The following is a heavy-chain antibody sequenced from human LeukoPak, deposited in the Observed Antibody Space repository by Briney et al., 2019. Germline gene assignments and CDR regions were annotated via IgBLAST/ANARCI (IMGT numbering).Heavy chain of an antibody. D-gene: IGHD5-12*01. CDR2: IHYSGST. J-gene: IGHJ4*02. CDR1: GGSIRNYY. V-gene: IGHV4-59*01. CDR3: ARGGLGSGYDLGPDY. Sequence: SETLSLTCTVSGGSIRNYYWSWIRQPPGKGLEWLGYIHYSGSTNYNPSLKSRVTISVDTSKNKFSLKMSSVTAADTAVYYCARGGLGSGYDLGPDYWGQGTLVTVSS.